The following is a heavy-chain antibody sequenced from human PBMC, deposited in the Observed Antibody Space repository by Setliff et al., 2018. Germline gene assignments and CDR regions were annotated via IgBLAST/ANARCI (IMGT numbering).Heavy chain of an antibody. D-gene: IGHD2-15*01. CDR1: GGSLSGYY. CDR2: IDHSGRT. V-gene: IGHV4-34*01. Sequence: LSLTCAVYGGSLSGYYWTWIRQPPGKGLEWIGEIDHSGRTNYNPSLRSRVTISLDTSKQQFSLNLISVTAADTAVYYCARYGGGHFWFFGLWGRGTLVTVS. CDR3: ARYGGGHFWFFGL. J-gene: IGHJ2*01.